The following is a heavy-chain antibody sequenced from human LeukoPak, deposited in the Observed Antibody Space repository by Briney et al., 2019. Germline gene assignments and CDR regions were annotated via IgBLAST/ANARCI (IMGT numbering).Heavy chain of an antibody. Sequence: PGGSLRLSCAASGFTFSSYSMNWIRQAPGKGLEWVSYISSSGSTRYYADSVKGRFTISRDNAKNSLYLQMNSLRAEDTAVYCCARYSWRTEGYNWIDPWGQGTLVTVSS. CDR2: ISSSGSTR. V-gene: IGHV3-48*04. J-gene: IGHJ5*02. CDR1: GFTFSSYS. CDR3: ARYSWRTEGYNWIDP. D-gene: IGHD3-3*01.